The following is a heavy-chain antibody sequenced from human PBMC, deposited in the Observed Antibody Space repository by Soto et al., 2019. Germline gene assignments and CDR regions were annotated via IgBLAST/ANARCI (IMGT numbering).Heavy chain of an antibody. CDR3: AREGYPYYYDSSGYYYAH. V-gene: IGHV1-69*06. D-gene: IGHD3-22*01. CDR2: IIPIFGTA. CDR1: GGTFSSYA. J-gene: IGHJ4*02. Sequence: SVKVSCKACGGTFSSYAISWVRQAPGQGLEWMGGIIPIFGTANYAQKFQGRVTITADKSTSTAYMELSSLRSEDTAVYYCAREGYPYYYDSSGYYYAHWGQGTLVTVSS.